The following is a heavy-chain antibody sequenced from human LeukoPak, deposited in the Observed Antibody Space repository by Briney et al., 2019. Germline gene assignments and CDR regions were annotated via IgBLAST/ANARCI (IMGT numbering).Heavy chain of an antibody. CDR2: TYSGGST. CDR1: GFTVSGNY. V-gene: IGHV3-53*04. Sequence: GGSLRLSCAASGFTVSGNYMSWVRQAPGEGLKWVSFTYSGGSTYYAESVKGRFTVSRHNSKNTLYLQMNSLRGEDTAVYYCASRYGDYGYGMDVWGQGTTVTVSS. J-gene: IGHJ6*02. CDR3: ASRYGDYGYGMDV. D-gene: IGHD4-17*01.